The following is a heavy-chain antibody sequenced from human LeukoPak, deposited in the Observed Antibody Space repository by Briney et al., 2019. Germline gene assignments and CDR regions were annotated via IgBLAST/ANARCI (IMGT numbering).Heavy chain of an antibody. CDR2: IRYDGTNE. J-gene: IGHJ4*02. CDR3: AKDGVIWFGELNY. V-gene: IGHV3-30*02. CDR1: GCTFSSYA. D-gene: IGHD3-10*01. Sequence: AGSLRLACAASGCTFSSYAMHWVRQAPGRGREWVTFIRYDGTNEYYADSVRGRFTISRDNSKNTLYLQMNSLRAEDTAVYYCAKDGVIWFGELNYWGQGTLVTVSS.